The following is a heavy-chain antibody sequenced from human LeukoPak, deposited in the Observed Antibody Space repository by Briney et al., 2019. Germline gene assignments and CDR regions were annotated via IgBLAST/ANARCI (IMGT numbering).Heavy chain of an antibody. Sequence: PGESLKIFCSGSGYTVSIYWTGWVRQTPGKGLDWMGIIYPGDSHTRYSPSFQGQVTISADKSSGPAYLQWNSLKASDTAIYYCARLYTRLTRCIWGWFDPWGQGTLVTVSS. D-gene: IGHD3-16*01. CDR2: IYPGDSHT. CDR3: ARLYTRLTRCIWGWFDP. V-gene: IGHV5-51*03. J-gene: IGHJ5*02. CDR1: GYTVSIYW.